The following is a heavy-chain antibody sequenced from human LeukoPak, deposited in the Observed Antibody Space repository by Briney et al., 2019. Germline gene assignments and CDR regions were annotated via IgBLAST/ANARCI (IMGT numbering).Heavy chain of an antibody. J-gene: IGHJ6*03. CDR3: AKASSTVVVYYYRDV. V-gene: IGHV3-23*01. CDR2: ISGSGGST. CDR1: GFTFSNFA. Sequence: GGSLRLSCSACGFTFSNFARSWVRQAPGKGLEWISGISGSGGSTYYADSVKGRFTISRDNSKNTLYLQMNSLRAEDTAVYYCAKASSTVVVYYYRDVWGQGTTVTVSS. D-gene: IGHD4-23*01.